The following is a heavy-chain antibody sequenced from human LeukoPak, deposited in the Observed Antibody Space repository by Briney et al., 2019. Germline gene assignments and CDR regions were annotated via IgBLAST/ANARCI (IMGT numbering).Heavy chain of an antibody. J-gene: IGHJ4*02. CDR3: ARISCSRSSCYGVYHY. V-gene: IGHV3-7*01. Sequence: QPVGSLRLSSAASGFTFSDDWMACVRQAPRGGQEWVSNIRQDGSEKYHAHSAKGRFTISRDNAKNSVYLRRNSSRAKATPVNYVARISCSRSSCYGVYHYWPQGRRVTVSS. D-gene: IGHD2-15*01. CDR2: IRQDGSEK. CDR1: GFTFSDDW.